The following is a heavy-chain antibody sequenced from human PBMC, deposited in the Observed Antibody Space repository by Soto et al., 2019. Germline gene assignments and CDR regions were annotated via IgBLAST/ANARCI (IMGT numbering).Heavy chain of an antibody. CDR3: ARAPRGLNYYSSGSHYTYFDY. J-gene: IGHJ4*02. CDR2: VSNNGAST. D-gene: IGHD3-10*01. CDR1: GFTFSTYG. V-gene: IGHV3-23*01. Sequence: PGGSLRLSCAVSGFTFSTYGMNWVRLAPGKGLEWVSGVSNNGASTYYADSVQGRFSISRDNSKNTLYLQMNSLRAEDTAVYFCARAPRGLNYYSSGSHYTYFDYWGQGALVTVSS.